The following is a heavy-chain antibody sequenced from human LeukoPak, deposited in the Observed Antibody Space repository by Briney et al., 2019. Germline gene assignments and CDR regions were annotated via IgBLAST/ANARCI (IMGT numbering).Heavy chain of an antibody. Sequence: SETLSLTCAVYGGSFSGYYWSWIRQPPGKGLEWIGEINHSGSTNYNPSLKSRVTISVDTSKNQFSLKLSSVTAADTAVYYCARHENIAAAGMGFDYWGQGTLVTVSS. D-gene: IGHD6-13*01. CDR2: INHSGST. V-gene: IGHV4-34*01. CDR3: ARHENIAAAGMGFDY. CDR1: GGSFSGYY. J-gene: IGHJ4*02.